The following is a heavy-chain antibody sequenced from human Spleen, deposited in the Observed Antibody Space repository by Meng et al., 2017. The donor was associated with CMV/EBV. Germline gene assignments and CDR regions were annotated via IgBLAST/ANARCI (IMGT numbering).Heavy chain of an antibody. J-gene: IGHJ4*02. CDR2: ISSSSSYI. V-gene: IGHV3-21*01. CDR1: FTFSSYS. D-gene: IGHD6-13*01. Sequence: FTFSSYSMNWVRQAPGKGLEWVSSISSSSSYIYYADSVKGRFTISRDNAKNSLYLQMNSLRAEDTAVYYCASGGFQHDGIAAAGSDYWGQGTLVTVSS. CDR3: ASGGFQHDGIAAAGSDY.